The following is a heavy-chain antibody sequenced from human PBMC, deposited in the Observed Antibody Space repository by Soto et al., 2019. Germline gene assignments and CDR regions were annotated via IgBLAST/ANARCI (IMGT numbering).Heavy chain of an antibody. J-gene: IGHJ4*02. V-gene: IGHV3-30*18. D-gene: IGHD3-22*01. CDR3: VKEHHSSGYGTFFEH. CDR2: ISNDGRTT. Sequence: QVQLVESGGGVVQPGGSLRVSCGASGFTFSTYVMHWVRQAPGKGLQWVAVISNDGRTTYYDDSVKGRSTISRDNSKNTLHLQMDSPGPEDTAVYYCVKEHHSSGYGTFFEHWGQGALVIVSS. CDR1: GFTFSTYV.